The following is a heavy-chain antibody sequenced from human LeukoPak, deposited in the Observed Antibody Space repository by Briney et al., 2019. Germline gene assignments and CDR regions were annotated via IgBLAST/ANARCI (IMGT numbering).Heavy chain of an antibody. CDR2: ISAYNGNT. D-gene: IGHD4-17*01. J-gene: IGHJ5*02. CDR3: ARVKYGDYGNNWFDP. V-gene: IGHV1-18*01. CDR1: GYTFTSYG. Sequence: ASVMVSCKASGYTFTSYGISWVRQAPGQGLEWMGWISAYNGNTNYAQKLQGRVTMTTDTSTSTAYMELRSLRSDDTAVYYCARVKYGDYGNNWFDPWGQGTLVTVSS.